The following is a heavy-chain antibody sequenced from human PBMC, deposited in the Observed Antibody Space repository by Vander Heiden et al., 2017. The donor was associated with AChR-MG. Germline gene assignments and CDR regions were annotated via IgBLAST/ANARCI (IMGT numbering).Heavy chain of an antibody. J-gene: IGHJ4*02. Sequence: QMQLQESGPGLVKPSAPLSPTCTVSGGSISTSSYYGGWIRQTPGKGLEWIGSILYSGHTFNNSSLKSRLSISMDTSKNQYSRNLSSVTAADTAVYYCVRAPRVGAPLRYFDSWGQGTLVTVSS. V-gene: IGHV4-39*01. CDR1: GGSISTSSYY. CDR2: ILYSGHT. D-gene: IGHD1-26*01. CDR3: VRAPRVGAPLRYFDS.